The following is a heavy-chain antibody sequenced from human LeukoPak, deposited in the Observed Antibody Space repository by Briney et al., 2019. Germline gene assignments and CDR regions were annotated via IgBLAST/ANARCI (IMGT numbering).Heavy chain of an antibody. V-gene: IGHV1-2*02. J-gene: IGHJ6*02. D-gene: IGHD2-15*01. CDR3: AREAVVAATSSYFFYYYGMDV. CDR1: GYTFTGYC. CDR2: INPNSGGT. Sequence: ASVKVSCKASGYTFTGYCMHWVRQAPGQGLEWMGWINPNSGGTNYAQKFQGRVTMTRDTSISTAYMELSRLRSDDTAVYYCAREAVVAATSSYFFYYYGMDVWGQGTTVTVSS.